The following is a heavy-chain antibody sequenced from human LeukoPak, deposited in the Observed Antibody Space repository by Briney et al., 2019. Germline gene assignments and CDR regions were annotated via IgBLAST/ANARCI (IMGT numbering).Heavy chain of an antibody. CDR3: ARGAYSYGYRGYFDY. J-gene: IGHJ4*02. V-gene: IGHV3-74*01. Sequence: PGGSLRLSCVASGFTLRSYVMNWVRPTPGKGLERVSRINSDGSTTTYAHSVKGRFTISRDNAQNSLYLQMNSLRAEDTALYYCARGAYSYGYRGYFDYWGQGTLVTVSS. CDR2: INSDGSTT. CDR1: GFTLRSYV. D-gene: IGHD5-18*01.